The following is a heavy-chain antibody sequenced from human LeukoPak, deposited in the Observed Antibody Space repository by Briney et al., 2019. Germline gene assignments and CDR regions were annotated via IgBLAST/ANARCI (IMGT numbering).Heavy chain of an antibody. CDR2: IIPIFGTA. D-gene: IGHD2-2*01. J-gene: IGHJ4*02. Sequence: ASVKVSCKASGGTFSSYAISWVRQAPGQGLEWMGGIIPIFGTANYAQKFQSRVTITADESTSTAYMELSSLRSEDTAVYYCARVRGGDRSSTSCSYWPFDYWGQGTLVTVSS. CDR3: ARVRGGDRSSTSCSYWPFDY. V-gene: IGHV1-69*13. CDR1: GGTFSSYA.